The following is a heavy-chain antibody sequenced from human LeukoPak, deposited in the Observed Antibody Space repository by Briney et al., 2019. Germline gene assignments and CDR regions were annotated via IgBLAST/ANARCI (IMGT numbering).Heavy chain of an antibody. CDR1: GGTFSSYA. J-gene: IGHJ6*02. Sequence: GASVKVSCKASGGTFSSYAIRWVRQAPGQRLEWMGGIIPIFGTANYAQKFQGRVTITADESTSTAYMELSSLRSEDTAVYYCARDVVTTGPYYYYGMDVWGQGTTVTVSS. V-gene: IGHV1-69*13. CDR3: ARDVVTTGPYYYYGMDV. D-gene: IGHD4-17*01. CDR2: IIPIFGTA.